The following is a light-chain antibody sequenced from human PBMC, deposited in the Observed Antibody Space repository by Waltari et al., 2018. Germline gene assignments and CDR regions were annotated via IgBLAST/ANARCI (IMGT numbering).Light chain of an antibody. Sequence: SYELTQPPSVSVSPGQTASIPCSGDNLQNKYTSWYQQRPGQSPVLVIYEDTKRPSGITERFSASNSGNTATLTISGTQAIDEADYYCQAWHRSNGVFGGGTKLTVL. V-gene: IGLV3-1*01. J-gene: IGLJ2*01. CDR1: NLQNKY. CDR2: EDT. CDR3: QAWHRSNGV.